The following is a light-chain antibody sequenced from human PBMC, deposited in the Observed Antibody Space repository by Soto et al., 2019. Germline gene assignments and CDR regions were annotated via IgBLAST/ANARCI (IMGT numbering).Light chain of an antibody. Sequence: EIVLTQSPATLSLSPGERATLSCRASQSVGNYLDWYQQKPGQAPRLLIYEAVNRATGIPARFSGSGSGTDFAPTISSLEHEDFAVYDWQQRSNWPPITCGEGTRLEIK. V-gene: IGKV3-11*01. CDR1: QSVGNY. CDR2: EAV. J-gene: IGKJ5*01. CDR3: QQRSNWPPIT.